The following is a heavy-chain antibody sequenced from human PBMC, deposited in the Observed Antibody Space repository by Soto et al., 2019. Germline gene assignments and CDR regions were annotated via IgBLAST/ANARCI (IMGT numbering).Heavy chain of an antibody. D-gene: IGHD6-13*01. CDR3: VKQQRYYYGMDV. V-gene: IGHV4-31*03. Sequence: RSETLYLTCTVSGGSISSGGYYWSWIRQHPGKGLEWIGYIYYSGSTYYNPSLESRVTISVDTSKNQFSLKLSSVTAADTAVYYCVKQQRYYYGMDVWGQGTTVTVSS. CDR2: IYYSGST. CDR1: GGSISSGGYY. J-gene: IGHJ6*02.